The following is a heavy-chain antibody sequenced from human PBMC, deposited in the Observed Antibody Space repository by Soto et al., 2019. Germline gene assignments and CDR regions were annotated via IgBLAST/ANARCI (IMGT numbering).Heavy chain of an antibody. J-gene: IGHJ4*02. Sequence: GGSLRLSCAASGFTFSSYAMHWVRQSPGKGLEWVAVISYDGSNKYYADSVKGRFTISRDNSKNTLYLQMNSLRAEDTAVYYCAREDRDIVVVPAAILPDYWGQGTLVTVSS. V-gene: IGHV3-30-3*01. D-gene: IGHD2-2*02. CDR1: GFTFSSYA. CDR2: ISYDGSNK. CDR3: AREDRDIVVVPAAILPDY.